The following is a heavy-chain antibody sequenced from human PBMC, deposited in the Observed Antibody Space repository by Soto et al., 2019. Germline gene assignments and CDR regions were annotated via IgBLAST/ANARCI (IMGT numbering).Heavy chain of an antibody. CDR3: AKDWSGGASDV. CDR1: GFSFSVFA. Sequence: EVDLLEPGGGLAQPGGSRRLSCAASGFSFSVFAMTWVRQAPGKGLEWVSRISGSGGSTYYADSVKGRFTISRDNSKNMLYLPMNSMRGEDTAVYYCAKDWSGGASDVWGQGTMVIVSS. CDR2: ISGSGGST. D-gene: IGHD3-16*01. J-gene: IGHJ3*01. V-gene: IGHV3-23*01.